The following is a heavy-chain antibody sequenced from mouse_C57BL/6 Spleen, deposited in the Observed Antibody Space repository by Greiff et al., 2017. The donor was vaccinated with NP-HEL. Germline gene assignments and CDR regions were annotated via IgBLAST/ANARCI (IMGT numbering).Heavy chain of an antibody. Sequence: EVQLQQSGPGLVKPSQSLSLTCSVTGYSITSGYYWNWIRQFPGNKLEWMGYISYDGSNNYNPSLNNRISITRDTSKNQFFLKLNSVTTEDTATYYCARRGYYGSSFAWFAYWGQGTLVTVSA. V-gene: IGHV3-6*01. CDR2: ISYDGSN. J-gene: IGHJ3*01. D-gene: IGHD1-1*01. CDR1: GYSITSGYY. CDR3: ARRGYYGSSFAWFAY.